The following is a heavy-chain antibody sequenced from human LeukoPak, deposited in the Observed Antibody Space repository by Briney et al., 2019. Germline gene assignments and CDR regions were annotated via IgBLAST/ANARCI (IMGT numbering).Heavy chain of an antibody. CDR3: ASSGYDFSYYCGMDV. V-gene: IGHV3-66*01. D-gene: IGHD5-12*01. J-gene: IGHJ6*01. Sequence: PGGSLPDTRAACGFTVSSNYMSWVRQAPGKGLEWVSVIYSGGSTYYADSVKGRFTISRDNSKNTLYLQMNSLRAEDTAVYYCASSGYDFSYYCGMDVWGQGTETTVTS. CDR2: IYSGGST. CDR1: GFTVSSNY.